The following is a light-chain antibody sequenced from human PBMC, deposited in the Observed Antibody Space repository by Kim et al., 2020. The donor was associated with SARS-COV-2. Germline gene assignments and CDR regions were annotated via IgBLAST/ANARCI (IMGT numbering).Light chain of an antibody. Sequence: QSALTQPASVSGSPGQSITISCTGTSSDVGGYNYVSWYQQHPVKAPKLMIYDVSKRPSGVSNRFSGSKSGNTASLTISGLQAEDEADYYCSSYTSSSLVVFGGGTQLTVL. CDR1: SSDVGGYNY. V-gene: IGLV2-14*01. CDR2: DVS. CDR3: SSYTSSSLVV. J-gene: IGLJ2*01.